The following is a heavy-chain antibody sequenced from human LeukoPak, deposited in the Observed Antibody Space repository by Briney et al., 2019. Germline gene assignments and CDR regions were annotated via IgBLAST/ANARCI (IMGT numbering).Heavy chain of an antibody. J-gene: IGHJ6*04. V-gene: IGHV3-48*03. CDR2: ISSSGSTI. CDR1: GFTFSSYE. CDR3: ARVFNYYYGSGSHGMDV. D-gene: IGHD3-10*01. Sequence: GGSLRLSCAASGFTFSSYEMNWVRQAPGKGLEWVSYISSSGSTIYYADSVKGRFTISRDNSKNTLYLQMNSLRAEDTALYYCARVFNYYYGSGSHGMDVWGKGTTVTVSS.